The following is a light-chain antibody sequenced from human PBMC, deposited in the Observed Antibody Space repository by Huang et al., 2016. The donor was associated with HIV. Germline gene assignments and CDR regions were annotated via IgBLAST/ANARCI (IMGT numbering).Light chain of an antibody. CDR1: QSLLDSDDGNTY. J-gene: IGKJ4*01. V-gene: IGKV2-40*01. CDR3: MQRIDFPLT. Sequence: DIVMTQTPLSLPVTPGEPASISCRSSQSLLDSDDGNTYLDWYLQKPGKSPQLLIYGLSDRASGVPDRFSGSGSGTDFTLKISRVEAEDVGIYYCMQRIDFPLTFGGGTKVEIK. CDR2: GLS.